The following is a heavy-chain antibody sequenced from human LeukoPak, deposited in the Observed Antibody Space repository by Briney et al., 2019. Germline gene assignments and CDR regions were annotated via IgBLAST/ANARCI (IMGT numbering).Heavy chain of an antibody. V-gene: IGHV3-53*01. Sequence: PGGSLRLSCAASGFTVSSNYMSWVRQAPGKGLEWVSVIYSGGSTYYADSVKGRFTISRDNSKNTLYLQMNSLRAEDTAVYYCAKWATVTTPAPFDYWGQGTLVTVSS. D-gene: IGHD4-17*01. J-gene: IGHJ4*02. CDR2: IYSGGST. CDR1: GFTVSSNY. CDR3: AKWATVTTPAPFDY.